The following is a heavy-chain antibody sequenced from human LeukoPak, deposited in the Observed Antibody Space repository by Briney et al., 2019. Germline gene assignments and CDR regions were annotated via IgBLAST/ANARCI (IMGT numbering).Heavy chain of an antibody. CDR2: AHSSGST. CDR1: GGSISSYY. J-gene: IGHJ4*02. V-gene: IGHV4-4*07. D-gene: IGHD6-13*01. CDR3: ATGSGSSWFDY. Sequence: SETLSLTCIVPGGSISSYYWSWIRQPAGKGLEWIGLAHSSGSTNHNPSLKSRVTMSVDTSKNQFSLKLSSVTAADTAVYYCATGSGSSWFDYWGQGTLVTVSS.